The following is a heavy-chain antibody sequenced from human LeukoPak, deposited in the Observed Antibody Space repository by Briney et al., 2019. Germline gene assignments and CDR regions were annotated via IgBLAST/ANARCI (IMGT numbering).Heavy chain of an antibody. J-gene: IGHJ4*02. CDR1: GFTFSSYS. CDR2: IWYDGSNK. V-gene: IGHV3-33*08. CDR3: ATWGVAVAGFDY. Sequence: GGSLRLSCAASGFTFSSYSMNWVRQAPGKGLEWVAVIWYDGSNKNYADSVKGRFTISRDNSKNTLYLQMNSLRAEDTAVYYCATWGVAVAGFDYWGQGTLVTVSS. D-gene: IGHD6-19*01.